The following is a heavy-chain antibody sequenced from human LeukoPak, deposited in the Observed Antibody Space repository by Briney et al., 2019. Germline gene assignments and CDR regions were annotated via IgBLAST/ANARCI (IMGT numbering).Heavy chain of an antibody. CDR1: GFTFSSYG. V-gene: IGHV3-33*06. Sequence: GGSLRLSCAASGFTFSSYGMHWVRQAPGKGLEWVAVIWYDGSNKYYADSVKGRFTISRDNSKNTLYLQMDSLRVEDTAVYYCAKDPYDKSGGYGAFDVWGQGTMVTVA. D-gene: IGHD3-22*01. CDR2: IWYDGSNK. CDR3: AKDPYDKSGGYGAFDV. J-gene: IGHJ3*01.